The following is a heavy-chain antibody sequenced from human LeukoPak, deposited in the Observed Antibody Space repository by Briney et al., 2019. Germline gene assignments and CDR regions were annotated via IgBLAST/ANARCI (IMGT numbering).Heavy chain of an antibody. J-gene: IGHJ6*03. CDR1: GYTFTSYG. CDR2: ISAYNGNT. Sequence: ASVKVSCKASGYTFTSYGISWVRQAPGQGLEWMEWISAYNGNTNYAQKLQGRVTMTTDTSTSTAYMELRSLRSDDTAVYYCARGAVRGVPQSAPMDVWGKGTTVTISS. D-gene: IGHD3-10*01. V-gene: IGHV1-18*01. CDR3: ARGAVRGVPQSAPMDV.